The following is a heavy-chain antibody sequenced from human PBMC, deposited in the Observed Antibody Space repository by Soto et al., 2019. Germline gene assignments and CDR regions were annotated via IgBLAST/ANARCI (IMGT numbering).Heavy chain of an antibody. CDR3: ARSGNYAWFDP. D-gene: IGHD3-16*01. J-gene: IGHJ5*02. Sequence: PSETLSLTCTVSGGSISRNYWSWIRQPPGKGLEWIGYIYYSGSTNYNPSLKSRVTISVDTSKNQFPLKLNAVTAADTAVYYCARSGNYAWFDPWGQGTLVTVSS. CDR1: GGSISRNY. V-gene: IGHV4-59*01. CDR2: IYYSGST.